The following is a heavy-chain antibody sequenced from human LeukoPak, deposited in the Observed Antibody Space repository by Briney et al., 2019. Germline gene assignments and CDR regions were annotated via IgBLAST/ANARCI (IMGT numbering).Heavy chain of an antibody. CDR2: IKQDGSEK. J-gene: IGHJ5*02. D-gene: IGHD3-9*01. CDR1: GFTFSNYW. CDR3: ARSGLRYFDWLLYQYNWFDP. V-gene: IGHV3-7*01. Sequence: GGSLRLSCAASGFTFSNYWMSWVRQAPGKGLEWVANIKQDGSEKYYVDSVRGRFTISRDNAKNSLYLQMNSLRAEDTAVYYCARSGLRYFDWLLYQYNWFDPWGQGTLVTVSS.